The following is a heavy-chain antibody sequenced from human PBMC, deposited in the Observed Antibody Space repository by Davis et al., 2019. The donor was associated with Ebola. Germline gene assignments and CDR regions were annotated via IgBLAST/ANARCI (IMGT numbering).Heavy chain of an antibody. CDR1: GFTFSSYW. CDR3: ARDPTQYSGYDYVDY. D-gene: IGHD5-12*01. J-gene: IGHJ4*02. CDR2: IKQDGSEK. Sequence: GESLKISCAASGFTFSSYWMSWVRQAPGKGLEWVANIKQDGSEKYYVDSVKDRFTISRDNAKNSLYLQMNSLRAEDTAVYYCARDPTQYSGYDYVDYWGQGTLVTVSS. V-gene: IGHV3-7*01.